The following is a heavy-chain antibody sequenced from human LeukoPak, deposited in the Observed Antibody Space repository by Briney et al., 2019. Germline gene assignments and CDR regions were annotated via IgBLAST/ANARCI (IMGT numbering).Heavy chain of an antibody. CDR3: VRRTGNYFDY. J-gene: IGHJ4*02. D-gene: IGHD3/OR15-3a*01. V-gene: IGHV3-64D*09. CDR1: EFTLRSHA. CDR2: ISYNGGST. Sequence: GGSLRLSCSASEFTLRSHAMHWVRQAPGKALEYVSAISYNGGSTYYANSVKDRFTISRDNSKNTLYLQMSSLRPEDTAVFYCVRRTGNYFDYWGQGTLVTVSS.